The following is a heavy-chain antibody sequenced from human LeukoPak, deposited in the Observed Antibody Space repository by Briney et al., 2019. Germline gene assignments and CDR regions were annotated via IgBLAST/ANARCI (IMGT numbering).Heavy chain of an antibody. CDR1: GITFNTYG. D-gene: IGHD3-9*01. CDR3: ANGDDIFTLKS. V-gene: IGHV3-30*02. J-gene: IGHJ5*02. Sequence: PGGSLRLSCAASGITFNTYGMHWVRQALGKGLEWVAFIRYDGSKKYYADPVKGRFTISRDNSKNTLYLQMNSLRVEDTAVYYCANGDDIFTLKSWGQGTLVTVSS. CDR2: IRYDGSKK.